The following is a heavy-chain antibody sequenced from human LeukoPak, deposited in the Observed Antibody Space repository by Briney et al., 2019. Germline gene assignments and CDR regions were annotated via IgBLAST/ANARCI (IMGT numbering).Heavy chain of an antibody. CDR3: ASSIAARTYYFDY. J-gene: IGHJ4*02. D-gene: IGHD6-6*01. CDR2: IYHSGST. CDR1: GYSISSGYY. V-gene: IGHV4-38-2*02. Sequence: PSETLSLTCTVSGYSISSGYYWGWIRQPPGKGLEWIGSIYHSGSTYYNPSLKSRVTISVDTSKNQFSLKLSSVTAADTAVYYCASSIAARTYYFDYWGQGTLVTVSS.